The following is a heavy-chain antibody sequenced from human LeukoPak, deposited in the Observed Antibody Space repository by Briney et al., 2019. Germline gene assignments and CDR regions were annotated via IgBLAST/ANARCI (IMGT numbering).Heavy chain of an antibody. Sequence: PGGSLRLSCAASGSAFTTYWMSWVRQAPGKGLEWVANIKQDGSETFYVDSVKGRFTISRDNARNSVYLQMNSLRAEDTAVYYCARVVRGVSSDYWGQGTLVTVSS. D-gene: IGHD3-10*01. CDR3: ARVVRGVSSDY. V-gene: IGHV3-7*01. CDR2: IKQDGSET. CDR1: GSAFTTYW. J-gene: IGHJ4*02.